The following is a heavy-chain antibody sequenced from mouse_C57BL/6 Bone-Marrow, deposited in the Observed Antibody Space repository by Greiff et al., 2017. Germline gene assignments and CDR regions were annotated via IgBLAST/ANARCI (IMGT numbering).Heavy chain of an antibody. CDR3: ARDYYGIYYYAMDY. V-gene: IGHV1-64*01. J-gene: IGHJ4*01. D-gene: IGHD1-1*01. Sequence: QVQLQQPGAELVKPGASVKLSCKASGYTFTSYWMHWVKQRPGQGLEWIGMIHPNSGSTNYNEKFKSKATLTVDKSSSTAYMQLRSLTSEDSAVYYCARDYYGIYYYAMDYWGQGTSVTVSS. CDR1: GYTFTSYW. CDR2: IHPNSGST.